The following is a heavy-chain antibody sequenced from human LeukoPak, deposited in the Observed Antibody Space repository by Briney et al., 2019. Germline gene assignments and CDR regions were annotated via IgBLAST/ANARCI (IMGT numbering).Heavy chain of an antibody. J-gene: IGHJ4*02. CDR2: ISSSSSYT. CDR3: ARVDYSSSSGLRLFDS. Sequence: GGSLRLSCAASGFTFSDYYMSWIRQAPGKGLEWVSYISSSSSYTNYADSVKGRFTISRDNAKNSLYLQMNSLRAEDTAVYYCARVDYSSSSGLRLFDSWGQGTLVTVSS. D-gene: IGHD6-6*01. CDR1: GFTFSDYY. V-gene: IGHV3-11*05.